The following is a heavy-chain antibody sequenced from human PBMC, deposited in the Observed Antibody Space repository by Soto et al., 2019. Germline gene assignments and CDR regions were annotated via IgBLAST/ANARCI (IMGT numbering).Heavy chain of an antibody. CDR3: ARVTRDCRSVSSYIDW. J-gene: IGHJ4*01. V-gene: IGHV3-13*01. Sequence: EVQLVESGGGVIQPGGSLRLSCAASGFTFSSYHWHWVRQATGKGLEWVSAIGTAGDTYYPDFAKGRFTIAREDAKNYMCVQMNCLRDGDTAVYYCARVTRDCRSVSSYIDWWGHGTLVTVSS. CDR2: IGTAGDT. D-gene: IGHD3-10*01. CDR1: GFTFSSYH.